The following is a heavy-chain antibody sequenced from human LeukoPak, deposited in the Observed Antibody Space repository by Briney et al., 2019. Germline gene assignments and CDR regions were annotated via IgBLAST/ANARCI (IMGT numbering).Heavy chain of an antibody. J-gene: IGHJ6*03. D-gene: IGHD3-16*02. CDR1: EFTVRSNY. CDR2: IYSGGST. Sequence: PGGSLRLSCAASEFTVRSNYMSWVRQAAGKGLEWVSVIYSGGSTYYADSVKGRFTISRDNAKNSLYLQMNSLRAEGTAVHYCVSDRGYRLQYNFMDVWGKGATVTVSS. V-gene: IGHV3-53*01. CDR3: VSDRGYRLQYNFMDV.